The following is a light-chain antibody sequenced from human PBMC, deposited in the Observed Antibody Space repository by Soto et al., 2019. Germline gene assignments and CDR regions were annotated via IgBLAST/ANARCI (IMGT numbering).Light chain of an antibody. CDR1: QSVADSN. Sequence: EIVLTQSPGTLSLSSGEGATLSCRASQSVADSNLAWYQQKPGQPPRLLIYGASSRATGIPDRFSGSGSGTDFTLTINRLEPEDFAVYYCQQYGGSPWTFGQGTKVDI. CDR3: QQYGGSPWT. CDR2: GAS. J-gene: IGKJ1*01. V-gene: IGKV3-20*01.